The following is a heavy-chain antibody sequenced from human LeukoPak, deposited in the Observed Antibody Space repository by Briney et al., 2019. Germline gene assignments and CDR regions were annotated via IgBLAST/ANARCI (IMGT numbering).Heavy chain of an antibody. Sequence: GASVNVSCKASGYTFTGYYMHWVRQAPGQGVEGMGGINPNSGGTNYAQKFQGRATMTRDTSISTAYMELSRLRSDATAVDDCARAFPGYYFDYWGRGTLVTVSS. V-gene: IGHV1-2*02. CDR1: GYTFTGYY. D-gene: IGHD5-12*01. CDR2: INPNSGGT. J-gene: IGHJ4*02. CDR3: ARAFPGYYFDY.